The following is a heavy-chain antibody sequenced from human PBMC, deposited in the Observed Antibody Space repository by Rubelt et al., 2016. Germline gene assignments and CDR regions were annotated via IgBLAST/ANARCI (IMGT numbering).Heavy chain of an antibody. D-gene: IGHD6-19*01. V-gene: IGHV3-74*01. CDR3: AKPAIAVAGTDY. J-gene: IGHJ4*02. Sequence: GKGLVWVSRINSDGSTTSYADSVKGRFTISRDDAKNTLYLQMNSLRAEDTAVYYCAKPAIAVAGTDYWGQGTLVTVSS. CDR2: INSDGSTT.